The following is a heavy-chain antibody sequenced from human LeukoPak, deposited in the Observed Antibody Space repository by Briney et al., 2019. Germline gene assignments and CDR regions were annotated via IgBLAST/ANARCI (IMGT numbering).Heavy chain of an antibody. J-gene: IGHJ4*01. CDR1: GFSFTSFS. V-gene: IGHV3-30*04. Sequence: GGSLRLSCAASGFSFTSFSIHWVRQTPDKGLEWLAVKSFDGTTKYYADSVKGRFTISRDNSKNTVFLQMNSLRFEDTALYFCARRWDSSGPIDYWGQGTLVSVSS. CDR2: KSFDGTTK. D-gene: IGHD3-22*01. CDR3: ARRWDSSGPIDY.